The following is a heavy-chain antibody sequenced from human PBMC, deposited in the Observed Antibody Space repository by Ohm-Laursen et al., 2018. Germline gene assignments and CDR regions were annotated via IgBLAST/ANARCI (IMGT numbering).Heavy chain of an antibody. CDR2: ISSTSDYI. CDR1: GFTFSKYI. Sequence: GSLRLSCSASGFTFSKYIMNWVRQAPGKGLEWVSSISSTSDYIYYADSLKGRFTISRDNAKNTLYLQMDSLRAEDTAVYYCARDRITAAGAAESWGQGTLVTVSS. V-gene: IGHV3-21*06. J-gene: IGHJ5*02. CDR3: ARDRITAAGAAES. D-gene: IGHD6-13*01.